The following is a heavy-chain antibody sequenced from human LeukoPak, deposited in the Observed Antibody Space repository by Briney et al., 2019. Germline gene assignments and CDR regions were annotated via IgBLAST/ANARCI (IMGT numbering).Heavy chain of an antibody. CDR1: GFTFSNAW. CDR2: IISKTDGGTT. V-gene: IGHV3-15*01. J-gene: IGHJ6*03. D-gene: IGHD1-26*01. CDR3: ARALKGLRRRIGGTSTFEYSYYMDV. Sequence: GGSLRLSCAASGFTFSNAWMSWVRQAPGKGLEWVGRIISKTDGGTTDYAAPVKGRFTISRDNGKNSLYPQMNSLRAENTAVYYCARALKGLRRRIGGTSTFEYSYYMDVWGKGTTVTISS.